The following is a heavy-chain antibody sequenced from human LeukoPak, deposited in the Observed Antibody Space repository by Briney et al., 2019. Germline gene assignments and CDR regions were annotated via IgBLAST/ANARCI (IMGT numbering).Heavy chain of an antibody. V-gene: IGHV3-15*01. Sequence: PGGSLRLSCAASGFTFSDAWMSWVRQAPGKGLEWVGRIKSKADGGTIDYPAHVRGRFTISRDDSKNTLYLEMNSLRTEDTAVFYCTTELVEGFVFWGRGTLVTVSS. J-gene: IGHJ4*02. CDR2: IKSKADGGTI. CDR1: GFTFSDAW. D-gene: IGHD3-3*01. CDR3: TTELVEGFVF.